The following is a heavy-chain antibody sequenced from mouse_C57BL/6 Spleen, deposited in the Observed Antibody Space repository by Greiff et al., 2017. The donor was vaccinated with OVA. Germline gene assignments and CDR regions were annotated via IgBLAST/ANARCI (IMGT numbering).Heavy chain of an antibody. CDR1: GFTFSGYY. J-gene: IGHJ4*01. V-gene: IGHV5-16*01. CDR3: ARAGGGYAYAMDY. Sequence: DVMLVESEGGLVQPGRSLKLSCTASGFTFSGYYMAWVRQVPEKGLEWVANINYDGSSTYYLDSLKSRFIISRDNAKNILYLQMSSLKSEDTATYYCARAGGGYAYAMDYWGQGTSVTVSS. D-gene: IGHD2-2*01. CDR2: INYDGSST.